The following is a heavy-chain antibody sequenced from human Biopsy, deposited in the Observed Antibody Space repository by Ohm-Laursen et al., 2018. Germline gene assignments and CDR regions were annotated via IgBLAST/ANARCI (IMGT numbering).Heavy chain of an antibody. D-gene: IGHD4-23*01. J-gene: IGHJ4*02. V-gene: IGHV4-59*11. CDR1: SGSFTGHY. CDR2: ISYTGYT. CDR3: ARGSNDFGGLYFPR. Sequence: SVTLSLTCTVSSGSFTGHYWSWIRQPPGKGLEWIGHISYTGYTSYNASLKSRVTISVDTSRNHFSLRLSSLTAADTAVYYCARGSNDFGGLYFPRWGQGTLLTVSS.